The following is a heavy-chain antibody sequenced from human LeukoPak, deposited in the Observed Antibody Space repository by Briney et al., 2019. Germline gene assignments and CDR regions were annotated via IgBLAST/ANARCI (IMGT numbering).Heavy chain of an antibody. CDR2: INTNTGNP. D-gene: IGHD6-6*01. Sequence: VASVKVSCKASGYTFTSYAMNWVRQAPGQGLEWMGWINTNTGNPTYAQGFTGRFVFSLDTSVSTAYLQISSLKAEDTAVYYCARDPLHSQLVLGVESIGVFDYWGQGTLVTVSS. CDR3: ARDPLHSQLVLGVESIGVFDY. V-gene: IGHV7-4-1*02. CDR1: GYTFTSYA. J-gene: IGHJ4*02.